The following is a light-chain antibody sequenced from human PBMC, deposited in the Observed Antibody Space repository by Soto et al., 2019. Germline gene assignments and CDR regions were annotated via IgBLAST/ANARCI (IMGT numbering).Light chain of an antibody. V-gene: IGKV3-11*01. Sequence: EILLTQSPGTLSLSPGDRATLSCRASQSVTTFLAWYQQEPGQAPRLLIYDASDRAPGIPARFSGSGSATDFTLTINNLEPEDFAVYYCQQRSNWPPSITFGQGTRLEIK. CDR2: DAS. CDR1: QSVTTF. J-gene: IGKJ5*01. CDR3: QQRSNWPPSIT.